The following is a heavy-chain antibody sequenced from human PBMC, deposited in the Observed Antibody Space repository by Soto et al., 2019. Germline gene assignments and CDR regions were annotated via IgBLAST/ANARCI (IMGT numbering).Heavy chain of an antibody. CDR1: GGSISSYY. V-gene: IGHV4-59*01. CDR2: IYYSGST. J-gene: IGHJ4*02. D-gene: IGHD3-22*01. CDR3: AREGYYDSSGYYYVES. Sequence: SETLSLTCTVFGGSISSYYWSWIRQPPGKGLEWIGYIYYSGSTNYNPSLKSRVTISVDTSKNQFSLKLSSVTAADTAVYYCAREGYYDSSGYYYVESWGQGTLVTVSS.